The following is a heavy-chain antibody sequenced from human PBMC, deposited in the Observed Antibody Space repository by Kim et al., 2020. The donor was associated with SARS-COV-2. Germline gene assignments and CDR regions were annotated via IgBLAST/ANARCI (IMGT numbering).Heavy chain of an antibody. D-gene: IGHD6-13*01. Sequence: SETLSLTCTVSGGSISSFYWSWIRQPPGKGLEWIGYIYYSGSTNYNPSLKSRVTISIDTSKYQFSLKLSSVTAADTAVYYCASGGGYSSSWYSYFDYWGPGTLVTVSS. CDR3: ASGGGYSSSWYSYFDY. V-gene: IGHV4-59*08. J-gene: IGHJ4*02. CDR1: GGSISSFY. CDR2: IYYSGST.